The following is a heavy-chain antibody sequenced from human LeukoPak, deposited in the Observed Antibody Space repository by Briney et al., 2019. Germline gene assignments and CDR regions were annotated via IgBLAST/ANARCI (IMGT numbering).Heavy chain of an antibody. CDR3: ARESRGTIFGVVTYDY. Sequence: SETLSLTCTVPGGSISSGGYYWSWIRQPPGKGLEWIGYIYHSGSTYYNPSLKSRVTISVDRSKNQFSLKLSSVTAADTAVYYCARESRGTIFGVVTYDYWGQGTLVTVSS. J-gene: IGHJ4*02. V-gene: IGHV4-30-2*01. CDR1: GGSISSGGYY. CDR2: IYHSGST. D-gene: IGHD3-3*01.